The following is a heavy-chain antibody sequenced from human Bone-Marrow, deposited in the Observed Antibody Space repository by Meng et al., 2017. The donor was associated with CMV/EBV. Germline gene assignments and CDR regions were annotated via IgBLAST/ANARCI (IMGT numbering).Heavy chain of an antibody. V-gene: IGHV3-30-3*01. Sequence: GESQKISCAASGFTFSSYAMHWVRQAPGKGLEWVAVISYDGSNKYYADSVKGRFTISRDNSKNTLYLQMNSLRAEDTAVYYCARVVKRGSGYYFDYWGQGTLVTVSS. CDR1: GFTFSSYA. CDR2: ISYDGSNK. D-gene: IGHD3-10*01. J-gene: IGHJ4*02. CDR3: ARVVKRGSGYYFDY.